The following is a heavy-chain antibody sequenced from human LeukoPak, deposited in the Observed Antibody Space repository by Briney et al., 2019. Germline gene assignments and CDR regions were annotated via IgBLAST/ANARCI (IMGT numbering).Heavy chain of an antibody. CDR3: AAVYPSGGSYSRAETDY. CDR1: GYTFTSYG. Sequence: ASVKVSCKASGYTFTSYGISWVRQAPGQGLEWMGWITTYNGKTNYAQNLQGRVTMTTDTSTSTAYMEVRSLRSDDTAVYYCAAVYPSGGSYSRAETDYWGQGTLVTVSS. D-gene: IGHD1-26*01. CDR2: ITTYNGKT. J-gene: IGHJ4*02. V-gene: IGHV1-18*01.